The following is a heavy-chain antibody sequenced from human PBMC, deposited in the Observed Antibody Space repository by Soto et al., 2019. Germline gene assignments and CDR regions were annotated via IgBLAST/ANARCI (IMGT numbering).Heavy chain of an antibody. CDR1: GYTFTGYY. CDR2: INPNSGGT. V-gene: IGHV1-2*04. D-gene: IGHD3-3*01. Sequence: ASVKVSCKASGYTFTGYYMHWVRQAPGQGLEWMGWINPNSGGTNYAQKFQGWVTMTRDTSISTAYMELSRLRSDDTAVYYCARDRIVPYYDFWSGYYYYYALDVWGQGIMVTVSS. CDR3: ARDRIVPYYDFWSGYYYYYALDV. J-gene: IGHJ6*02.